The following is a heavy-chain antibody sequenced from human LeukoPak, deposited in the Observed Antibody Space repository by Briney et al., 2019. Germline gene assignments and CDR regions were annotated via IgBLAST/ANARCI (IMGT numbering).Heavy chain of an antibody. J-gene: IGHJ4*02. CDR3: ARVGLAAAGTPL. D-gene: IGHD6-13*01. CDR1: GFTFSSYS. CDR2: ISSSSSYI. V-gene: IGHV3-21*01. Sequence: GGSLRLSCAASGFTFSSYSMNWVRQAPGKGLEWVSSISSSSSYIYYADSVKGRFTISRDNAKNSLYLQMNSLRAEDTAVYYCARVGLAAAGTPLWGQATLVTVSS.